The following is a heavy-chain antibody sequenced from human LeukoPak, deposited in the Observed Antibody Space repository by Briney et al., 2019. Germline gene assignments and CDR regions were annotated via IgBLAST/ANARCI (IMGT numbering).Heavy chain of an antibody. J-gene: IGHJ4*02. CDR1: GFTFSSYE. D-gene: IGHD1-26*01. CDR3: ARQKQWEPHFDY. CDR2: ISSSGSTI. Sequence: PGGSLRLSCAASGFTFSSYEMNWVRQAPGKGLEWVSYISSSGSTIYYADSVKGRFTISRDNAKNSLYLLMNSLRAEDTAVYYCARQKQWEPHFDYWGQGTLVTVSS. V-gene: IGHV3-48*03.